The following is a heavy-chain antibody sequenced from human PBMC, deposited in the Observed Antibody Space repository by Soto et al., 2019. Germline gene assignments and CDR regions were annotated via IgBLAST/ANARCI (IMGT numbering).Heavy chain of an antibody. D-gene: IGHD6-6*01. J-gene: IGHJ1*01. V-gene: IGHV1-69*06. CDR1: GGTFNIYA. Sequence: QEQLVQSGAEVKKPGSSVQVSCKASGGTFNIYAITWVRQAPGQGLEWMGGIVPILDTANSAPKFQGRVTITADKSTSSAYMELSSLRYEDTAMYYCARGRSTSAIGAEYFYLWGQGTPVTVSS. CDR3: ARGRSTSAIGAEYFYL. CDR2: IVPILDTA.